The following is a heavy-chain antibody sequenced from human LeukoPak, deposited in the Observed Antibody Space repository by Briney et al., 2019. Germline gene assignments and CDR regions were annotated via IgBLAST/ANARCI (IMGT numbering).Heavy chain of an antibody. Sequence: PGGSLRLSCAASGFTFSSYSMNWVRQAPGKGLEWVSSISSSSSYIYYADSVKGRFTISRDNAKNSLYLQMNSLRAEDTAVYYCARDSVPVGARLPLDYWGQGTLVTVSS. J-gene: IGHJ4*02. CDR2: ISSSSSYI. D-gene: IGHD1-26*01. CDR1: GFTFSSYS. CDR3: ARDSVPVGARLPLDY. V-gene: IGHV3-21*01.